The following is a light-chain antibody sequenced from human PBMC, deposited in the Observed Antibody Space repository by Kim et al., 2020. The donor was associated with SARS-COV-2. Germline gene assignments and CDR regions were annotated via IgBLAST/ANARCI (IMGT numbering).Light chain of an antibody. CDR1: QSISNK. Sequence: STGERVTLPCRASQSISNKLAWYQQKPGQAPRLLIYVASTRATGIPARFSGSGSGTECTLDIISLQSEDFAVYYFQQYYNWPPVTFGGGTKVDIK. V-gene: IGKV3-15*01. CDR3: QQYYNWPPVT. CDR2: VAS. J-gene: IGKJ4*01.